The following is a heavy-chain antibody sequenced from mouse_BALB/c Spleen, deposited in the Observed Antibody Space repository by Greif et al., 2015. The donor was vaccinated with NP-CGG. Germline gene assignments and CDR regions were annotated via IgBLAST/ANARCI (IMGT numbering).Heavy chain of an antibody. D-gene: IGHD2-1*01. CDR1: GFNIKDTY. J-gene: IGHJ1*01. Sequence: EVQLQQSGAELVKPGASVKLSCTASGFNIKDTYMHWVKQRPEQGLEWIGRIDPANGNAKYDPKFQGKATITADTSSNTAYLQLSSLTSEDTAVYYCARYVNYVYFDVWGAGTTVTVSS. CDR2: IDPANGNA. CDR3: ARYVNYVYFDV. V-gene: IGHV14-3*02.